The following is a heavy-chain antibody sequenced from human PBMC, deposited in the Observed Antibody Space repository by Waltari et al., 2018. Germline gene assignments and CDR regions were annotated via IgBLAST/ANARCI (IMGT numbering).Heavy chain of an antibody. CDR3: GRDFFGSVDY. Sequence: QVQLVESGGGVVQPGRSLRLSCAASGFTFSSYAMHWVRQAPGKGMESGELMWLDGTSKYYADSVKGRFTASRDNSKNTLYLQMDSLRAEDTAVYYCGRDFFGSVDYWGQGTLVTVSS. V-gene: IGHV3-33*01. CDR2: MWLDGTSK. D-gene: IGHD3-3*01. J-gene: IGHJ4*02. CDR1: GFTFSSYA.